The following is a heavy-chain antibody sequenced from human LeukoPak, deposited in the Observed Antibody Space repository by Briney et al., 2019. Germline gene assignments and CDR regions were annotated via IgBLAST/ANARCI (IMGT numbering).Heavy chain of an antibody. D-gene: IGHD3-22*01. CDR1: GGSISSYY. CDR2: IYYSGST. CDR3: ARGDYDSSGYSTVDY. V-gene: IGHV4-59*01. Sequence: PSETLSLTCTVSGGSISSYYWSWIRQPPGKGLEWIGYIYYSGSTNYNPSLKSRVTISVDTSKNQFSLKLSSVTAADTAVYYCARGDYDSSGYSTVDYWGQGTLVTVSS. J-gene: IGHJ4*02.